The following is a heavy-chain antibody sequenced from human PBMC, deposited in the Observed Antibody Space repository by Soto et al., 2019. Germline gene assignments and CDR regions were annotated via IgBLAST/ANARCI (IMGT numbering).Heavy chain of an antibody. CDR3: AKGRGTIVVTDAYDI. D-gene: IGHD3-22*01. V-gene: IGHV3-9*01. CDR2: LSWNSGFS. J-gene: IGHJ3*02. Sequence: GGSLRLSCGGSGFSFDDYTMHWVRQAPGKGPEWVASLSWNSGFSGYADSVKGRFTISRDNAQSSVHLQMNNLRTEDTALYYCAKGRGTIVVTDAYDIWGQGTMVSVSS. CDR1: GFSFDDYT.